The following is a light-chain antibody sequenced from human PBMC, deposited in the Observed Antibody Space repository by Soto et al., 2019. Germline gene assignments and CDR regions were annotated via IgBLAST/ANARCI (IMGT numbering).Light chain of an antibody. Sequence: EIQMTQSPSSLSASVGDRVSITCRAGQSISRYLNWYQQKPGKAPKVLIYAASSLHSGVPSRFSGSGSGTDFTLTISSLQPDDFATYYCQQSYSTPVTFGGGTKVDIK. CDR1: QSISRY. J-gene: IGKJ4*01. V-gene: IGKV1-39*01. CDR3: QQSYSTPVT. CDR2: AAS.